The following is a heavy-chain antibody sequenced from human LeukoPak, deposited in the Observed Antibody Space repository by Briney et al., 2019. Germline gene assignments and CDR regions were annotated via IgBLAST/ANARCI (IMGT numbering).Heavy chain of an antibody. V-gene: IGHV3-23*01. CDR2: ISGSGSST. CDR3: AKPNQVATGGILAFDI. Sequence: GGSLRLSCTVSGFTFSSYSMSWVRQAPGKGLEWVSSISGSGSSTYYADSVKGRFTISRDNSKNSLYLQMNSLRAEDTAVYYCAKPNQVATGGILAFDIWGEGTMVTVSS. D-gene: IGHD5-12*01. CDR1: GFTFSSYS. J-gene: IGHJ3*02.